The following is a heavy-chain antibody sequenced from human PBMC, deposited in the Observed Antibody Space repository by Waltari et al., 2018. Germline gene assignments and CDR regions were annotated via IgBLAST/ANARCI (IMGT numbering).Heavy chain of an antibody. CDR3: ARRSSMQELSQYYFDY. J-gene: IGHJ4*02. D-gene: IGHD2-2*01. V-gene: IGHV4-59*01. Sequence: QVQLQESGPGLVKPSETLSLTCTVSGGSISSYYWSWIRQPPGKGLEWIGYIYYTGSTTDTPSLKSRVTISVDTSKHQFSLKLSSVTDADTAVYYCARRSSMQELSQYYFDYWGQGTLVTVSS. CDR2: IYYTGST. CDR1: GGSISSYY.